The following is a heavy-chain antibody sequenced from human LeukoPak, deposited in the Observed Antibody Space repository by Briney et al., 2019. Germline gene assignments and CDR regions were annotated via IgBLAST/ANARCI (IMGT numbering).Heavy chain of an antibody. J-gene: IGHJ4*02. CDR1: GFTVSSNY. CDR3: ARDVSWSYDY. Sequence: PGGSLRLSCAASGFTVSSNYMSWVRQAPGKGLEWVSVIYSGGSIYYADSVQSRFTNSRDNSKNTLELQMNSRIAEDTAVYYCARDVSWSYDYWGQGTLVTVSS. V-gene: IGHV3-53*01. D-gene: IGHD1-26*01. CDR2: IYSGGSI.